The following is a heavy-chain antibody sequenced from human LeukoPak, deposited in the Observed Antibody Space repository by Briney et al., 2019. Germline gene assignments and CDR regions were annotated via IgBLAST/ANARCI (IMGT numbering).Heavy chain of an antibody. D-gene: IGHD3-22*01. V-gene: IGHV4-34*01. Sequence: SETLSLPCAVYGGSFSGYYWSWIRQPPGKGLEWIGEINHSGSTNYNPSLKSRVTISVDTSKNQFSLKLSSVTAADTAVYYCARGSRGITMIVVVITTSVGDAFDIWGQGTMVTVS. CDR3: ARGSRGITMIVVVITTSVGDAFDI. CDR2: INHSGST. J-gene: IGHJ3*02. CDR1: GGSFSGYY.